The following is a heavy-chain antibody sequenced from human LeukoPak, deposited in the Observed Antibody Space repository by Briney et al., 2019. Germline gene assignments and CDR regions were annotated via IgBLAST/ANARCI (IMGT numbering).Heavy chain of an antibody. CDR1: GFTFSSYA. Sequence: PGRSLRLSCAASGFTFSSYAMHWVLQAPGKGLEWVAVISYDGSNKYYADSVKGRFTISRDNSKNTLYLQMNSLRAEDTAVYYCARVNQLLSDAFDIWGQGTMVTVSS. V-gene: IGHV3-30*01. J-gene: IGHJ3*02. D-gene: IGHD2-2*01. CDR2: ISYDGSNK. CDR3: ARVNQLLSDAFDI.